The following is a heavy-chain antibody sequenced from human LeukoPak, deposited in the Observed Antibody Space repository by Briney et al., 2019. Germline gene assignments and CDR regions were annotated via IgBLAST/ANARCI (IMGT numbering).Heavy chain of an antibody. CDR3: ARVSALRYFDQWSGYFQH. V-gene: IGHV3-21*01. CDR2: ISSSSSNI. D-gene: IGHD3-9*01. J-gene: IGHJ1*01. CDR1: GFTFSSYS. Sequence: GGSLRLSCTASGFTFSSYSMNWVRQAPGKGLEWVSYISSSSSNIFYADSFKGRFTISRDNAQNSLYLQMNSLRVEDTAVYYCARVSALRYFDQWSGYFQHWGQGTLVTVSS.